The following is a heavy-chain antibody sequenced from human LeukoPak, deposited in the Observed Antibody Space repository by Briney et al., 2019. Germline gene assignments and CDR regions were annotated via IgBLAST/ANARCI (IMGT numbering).Heavy chain of an antibody. CDR1: GLTFSSYA. CDR2: ISGSGVTT. V-gene: IGHV3-23*01. J-gene: IGHJ4*02. CDR3: ARDLSPVVRASPMGY. D-gene: IGHD3-10*01. Sequence: GGSLRLSCAASGLTFSSYALAWVRQAPGKGLEWVSAISGSGVTTYYADSVEGHFTISRDNSKNTLYLQMNSLRAEDTAVYYCARDLSPVVRASPMGYWGQGTLVTVSS.